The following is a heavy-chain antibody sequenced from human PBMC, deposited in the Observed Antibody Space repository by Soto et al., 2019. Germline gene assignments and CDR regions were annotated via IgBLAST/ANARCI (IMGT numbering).Heavy chain of an antibody. CDR2: IKSKTDGGTT. D-gene: IGHD2-15*01. CDR3: TTLGYCSGGSCYPEPNMDY. J-gene: IGHJ4*02. V-gene: IGHV3-15*07. CDR1: GFTSSNAW. Sequence: EVQLVESGGGLVKPGGSLRLSCAASGFTSSNAWMNWVRQAPGKGLEWVGRIKSKTDGGTTDYAAPVKGRFTISRDDSKNTLYLQMNSLKTEDTAVYYCTTLGYCSGGSCYPEPNMDYWGQGTLVTVSS.